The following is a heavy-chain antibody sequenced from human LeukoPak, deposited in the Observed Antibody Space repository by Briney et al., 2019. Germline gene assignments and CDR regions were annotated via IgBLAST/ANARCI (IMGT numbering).Heavy chain of an antibody. CDR1: GFTFNNAW. Sequence: KPGGSLRLSCEVSGFTFNNAWMNWVRQAPGKGLEWVGRIKSNTDGGTPDYAAPVKGRFTISRDDSKHTLYLQMNSLKTEDTAVYYCAAGVYGSYGSWGQGTLVTVSS. CDR2: IKSNTDGGTP. V-gene: IGHV3-15*01. J-gene: IGHJ4*02. CDR3: AAGVYGSYGS. D-gene: IGHD3-10*01.